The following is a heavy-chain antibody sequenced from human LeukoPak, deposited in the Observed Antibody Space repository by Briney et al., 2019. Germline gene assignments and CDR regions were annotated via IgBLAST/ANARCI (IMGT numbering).Heavy chain of an antibody. D-gene: IGHD1-26*01. V-gene: IGHV3-49*04. Sequence: GGSLRLSCAASGFTVSSSYMSWVRRAPGKGLEWVGFIRSKAYGGTTEYAASVKGRFTISRDDSKSIAYLQMSGLKTEDTALYYCTRASYAGSYYTYYFDYWGQGTLVAVSS. CDR3: TRASYAGSYYTYYFDY. J-gene: IGHJ4*02. CDR2: IRSKAYGGTT. CDR1: GFTVSSSY.